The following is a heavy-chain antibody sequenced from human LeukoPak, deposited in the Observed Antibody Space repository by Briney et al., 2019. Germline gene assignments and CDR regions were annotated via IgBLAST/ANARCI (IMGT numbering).Heavy chain of an antibody. J-gene: IGHJ4*02. CDR1: GGTFSSYA. CDR2: IIPIFGTA. Sequence: SVKVSCKASGGTFSSYAISWVRQAPGQGLEWTGGIIPIFGTANFAQKFQGRVTVTRDTSTSTVHMELSGLRSEDTAVYYCARDQEGFDYWGQGTLVTVSS. V-gene: IGHV1-69*05. CDR3: ARDQEGFDY.